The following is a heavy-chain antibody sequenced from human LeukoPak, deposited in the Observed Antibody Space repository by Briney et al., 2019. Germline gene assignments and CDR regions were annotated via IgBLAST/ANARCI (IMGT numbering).Heavy chain of an antibody. J-gene: IGHJ5*02. D-gene: IGHD3-10*01. CDR2: ISAYNGNT. CDR3: ARVFPPLLWFGELSTWLDP. CDR1: GYTFTSYG. V-gene: IGHV1-18*01. Sequence: ASVKVSCKASGYTFTSYGISWVRQAPGQGLEWMGWISAYNGNTNYAQKLQGRVTMTTDTSTSTAYMELRSLRSDDTAVYYCARVFPPLLWFGELSTWLDPWGQGTLVTVSS.